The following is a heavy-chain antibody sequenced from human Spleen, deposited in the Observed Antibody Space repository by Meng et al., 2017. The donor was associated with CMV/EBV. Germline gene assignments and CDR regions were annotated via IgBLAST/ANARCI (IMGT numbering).Heavy chain of an antibody. V-gene: IGHV3-30*03. CDR2: ISYDGSNK. CDR1: GFTVSSNY. Sequence: GESLKISCAASGFTVSSNYMSWVRQAPGKGLEWVAVISYDGSNKYYADSVRGRFTISRDKSKNTLYLQMNSLRPEDTAVYYCVGDADIAARTLDHWGQGTLVTVSS. CDR3: VGDADIAARTLDH. J-gene: IGHJ4*02. D-gene: IGHD6-6*01.